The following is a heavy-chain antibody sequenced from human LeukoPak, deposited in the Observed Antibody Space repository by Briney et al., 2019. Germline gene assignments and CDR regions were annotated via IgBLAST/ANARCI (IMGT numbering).Heavy chain of an antibody. J-gene: IGHJ3*02. CDR2: IHYSGRT. Sequence: PSETLSPTCTVSGGSITGYYWIWIRQPPGKGLEWIGYIHYSGRTNYNPSLKSRVTLSVDTSKNQFSLKLSSVTAADTAVYYCARHMPTGGVDAFDIWGQGTMVTVSS. D-gene: IGHD3-16*01. CDR3: ARHMPTGGVDAFDI. CDR1: GGSITGYY. V-gene: IGHV4-59*08.